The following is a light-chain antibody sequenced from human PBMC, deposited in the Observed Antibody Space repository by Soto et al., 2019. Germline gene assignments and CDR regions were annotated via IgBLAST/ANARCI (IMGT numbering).Light chain of an antibody. Sequence: EILMTPSPATLSVSPWERATLSCRASQNIYINLVWYQQKPGQAPRLLIFRASTRATDIPARFSGSGSGTEFTLTISSLQSEDFAVYYCQQYHHWPPITFGQGTRLEI. CDR2: RAS. V-gene: IGKV3-15*01. CDR3: QQYHHWPPIT. J-gene: IGKJ5*01. CDR1: QNIYIN.